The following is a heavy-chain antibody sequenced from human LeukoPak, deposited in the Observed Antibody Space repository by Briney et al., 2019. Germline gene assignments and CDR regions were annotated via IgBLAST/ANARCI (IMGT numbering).Heavy chain of an antibody. J-gene: IGHJ4*02. Sequence: PGGSLRLSCVASGFAFSSYWMSWVRQAPGKGVEWVANIKQDGSKKSYVDSVKGRFTISRDNAKNSLYLQMNSLRAEDTAIYYCTRVGYIDEGIDYWGQGTLVTVSS. D-gene: IGHD5-24*01. V-gene: IGHV3-7*04. CDR1: GFAFSSYW. CDR3: TRVGYIDEGIDY. CDR2: IKQDGSKK.